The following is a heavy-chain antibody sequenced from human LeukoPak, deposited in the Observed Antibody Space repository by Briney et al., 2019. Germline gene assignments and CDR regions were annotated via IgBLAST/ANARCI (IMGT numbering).Heavy chain of an antibody. D-gene: IGHD2-15*01. CDR1: GFTFSTYW. CDR3: ARPPGRAFDI. V-gene: IGHV3-7*01. CDR2: IKQDGSEK. Sequence: PGGSLRLSCAASGFTFSTYWMTWVRQAPGRGLEWVANIKQDGSEKNYVDSVRGRFTISRDNAKNSIYLQMNSLRAEDTAVYYCARPPGRAFDIWGQGTMVTVSS. J-gene: IGHJ3*02.